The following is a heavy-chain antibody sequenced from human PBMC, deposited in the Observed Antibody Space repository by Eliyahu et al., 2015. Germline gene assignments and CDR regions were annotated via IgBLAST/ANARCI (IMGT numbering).Heavy chain of an antibody. D-gene: IGHD6-13*01. Sequence: EVQLVESGGGLVQPGRSLRLSCTXSGFXFGDYAXSWFRXAPGKGLEWVGLIRSKAYGGTTEYAASVKGRFTISRDDSKSIAYLQMNSLKTEDTAVYYCTRDRGQQQLASFDYWGQGTLVTVSS. CDR1: GFXFGDYA. V-gene: IGHV3-49*03. J-gene: IGHJ4*02. CDR2: IRSKAYGGTT. CDR3: TRDRGQQQLASFDY.